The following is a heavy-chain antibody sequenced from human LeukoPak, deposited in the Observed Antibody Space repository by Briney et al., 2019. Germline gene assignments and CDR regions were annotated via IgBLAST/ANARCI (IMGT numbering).Heavy chain of an antibody. CDR2: IYYSGST. V-gene: IGHV4-59*12. CDR3: ARGYGSGSYYNY. Sequence: PSEILSLTCTVSGGSISSYYWSWIRQPPGKGLEWIGYIYYSGSTNYNPSLKSRVTISVDTSKNQFSLKLTSVTAADTAVHYCARGYGSGSYYNYWGQGTLVTVSS. J-gene: IGHJ4*02. CDR1: GGSISSYY. D-gene: IGHD3-10*01.